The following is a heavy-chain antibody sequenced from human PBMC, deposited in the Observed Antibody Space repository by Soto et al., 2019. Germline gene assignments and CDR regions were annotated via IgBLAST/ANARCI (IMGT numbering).Heavy chain of an antibody. CDR2: INPSGGST. D-gene: IGHD1-26*01. CDR3: ARDSQLRDAFDI. V-gene: IGHV1-46*01. CDR1: GYTFTSYY. J-gene: IGHJ3*02. Sequence: QVQLVQSGAEVKKPGASVKVSCKASGYTFTSYYMHWVRQAPGQGLEWMGIINPSGGSTSYAQKSQGRVSMTRETSTSTVYRELSSLRCEDRAVYYGARDSQLRDAFDIWGQGTMVTVSS.